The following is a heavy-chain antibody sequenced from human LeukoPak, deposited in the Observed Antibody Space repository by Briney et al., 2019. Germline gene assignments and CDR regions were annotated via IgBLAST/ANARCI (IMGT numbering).Heavy chain of an antibody. Sequence: SVKVSCKASGGTFSSYAISWVRQAPGQGLEWMGGIIPIFGTANYAQKFQGRVTITTDESTSTAYMELSSLRSEDTAVYYCARGSSYDFWSGYFDYWGQGTRVTVSS. CDR3: ARGSSYDFWSGYFDY. CDR1: GGTFSSYA. J-gene: IGHJ4*02. CDR2: IIPIFGTA. V-gene: IGHV1-69*05. D-gene: IGHD3-3*01.